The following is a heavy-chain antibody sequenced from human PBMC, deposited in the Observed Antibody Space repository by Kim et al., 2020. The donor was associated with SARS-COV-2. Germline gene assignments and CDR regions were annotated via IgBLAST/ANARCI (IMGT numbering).Heavy chain of an antibody. CDR2: ITYDGSHT. J-gene: IGHJ6*02. V-gene: IGHV3-33*05. D-gene: IGHD3-22*01. CDR3: ARSAYDSSGYYLYGMDD. CDR1: GFTFRSYG. Sequence: GGSLRLSCAASGFTFRSYGMHWVRQAPGKGLEWVAVITYDGSHTYYADSVKGRFTISRDNSKNTLYVQMNSLRAEDTAVYHCARSAYDSSGYYLYGMDDWGQGTTLTVSS.